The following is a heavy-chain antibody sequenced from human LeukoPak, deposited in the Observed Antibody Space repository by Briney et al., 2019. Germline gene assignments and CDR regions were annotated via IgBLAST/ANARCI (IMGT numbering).Heavy chain of an antibody. CDR3: ARDGGSSGWYVWFDP. J-gene: IGHJ5*02. CDR1: GFTFSTST. V-gene: IGHV3-21*01. D-gene: IGHD6-19*01. CDR2: INGRSNKI. Sequence: GGSLRLSCAASGFTFSTSTLSWFRQAPGRGQEWVSSINGRSNKIYHADSVKGRFTISRDNTKNSLYLQMDSLRAEDTAVYYCARDGGSSGWYVWFDPWGQGTLVTVSS.